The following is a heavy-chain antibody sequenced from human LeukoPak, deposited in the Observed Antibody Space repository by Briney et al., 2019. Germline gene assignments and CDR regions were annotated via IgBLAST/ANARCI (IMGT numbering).Heavy chain of an antibody. CDR1: GFTFSNYG. Sequence: PGGSLRLSCIASGFTFSNYGMHWVRQAPGKGLEWVAVISNDGSTKHFGDSVKGRFTISRDSSKNTLYLQMNSLKTEDTAVYYCARGHGPQTVVFPVGNWFDPWGQGTLVTVSS. D-gene: IGHD4-23*01. V-gene: IGHV3-30*03. J-gene: IGHJ5*02. CDR2: ISNDGSTK. CDR3: ARGHGPQTVVFPVGNWFDP.